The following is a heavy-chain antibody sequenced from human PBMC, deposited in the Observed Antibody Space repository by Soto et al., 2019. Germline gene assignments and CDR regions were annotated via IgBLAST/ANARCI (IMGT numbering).Heavy chain of an antibody. D-gene: IGHD2-15*01. Sequence: GGSLRLSCAASGFTFSSYAMHWVRQAPGKGLEYVSAISSNGGSTYYANSVKGRFTISRDNSKNTLYLQMGSLRAEDMAVYYCASGYCSGGSCYPVLVYWGQGTLVTASS. J-gene: IGHJ4*02. CDR1: GFTFSSYA. CDR3: ASGYCSGGSCYPVLVY. V-gene: IGHV3-64*01. CDR2: ISSNGGST.